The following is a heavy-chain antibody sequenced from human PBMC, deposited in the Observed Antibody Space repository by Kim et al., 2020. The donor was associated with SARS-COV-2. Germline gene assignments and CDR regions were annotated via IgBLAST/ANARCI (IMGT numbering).Heavy chain of an antibody. CDR3: ARGLGRWLQKIRPFDY. CDR2: INHSGST. J-gene: IGHJ4*02. V-gene: IGHV4-34*01. Sequence: SETLSLTCAVYGGSFSGYYWSWIRQPPGKGLEWIGEINHSGSTNYNPSLKSRVTISVDTSKNQFSLKLSSVTAADTAVYYCARGLGRWLQKIRPFDYWGQGTLVTVSS. D-gene: IGHD5-12*01. CDR1: GGSFSGYY.